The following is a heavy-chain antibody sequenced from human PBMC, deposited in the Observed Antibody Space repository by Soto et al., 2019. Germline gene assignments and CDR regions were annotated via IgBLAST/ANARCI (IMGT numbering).Heavy chain of an antibody. D-gene: IGHD6-6*01. V-gene: IGHV4-59*01. CDR3: ARVAARAYYYYYMDV. CDR1: GCYLSSYD. Sequence: SETLSLTCTVSGCYLSSYDLSLLRPPPGKGLEWIGYIYYSGSTNYNPSLKSRVTISVDTSKNQFSLKLSSVTAADTAVYYCARVAARAYYYYYMDVWGKGTTVTVSS. J-gene: IGHJ6*03. CDR2: IYYSGST.